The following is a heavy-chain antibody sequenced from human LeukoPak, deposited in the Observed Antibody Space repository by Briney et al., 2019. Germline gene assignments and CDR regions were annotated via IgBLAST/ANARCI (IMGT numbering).Heavy chain of an antibody. CDR3: ARDRLLVVVVAANNWFDP. CDR2: INPNSGGT. J-gene: IGHJ5*02. Sequence: ASVKVSCKASGYTFTGYYMHWVRQAPGQGLEWMGWINPNSGGTNYAQKFQGRVTMTRDTSISTAYMELSRLRSDDTAVYYCARDRLLVVVVAANNWFDPWGQGTLVTVSS. CDR1: GYTFTGYY. D-gene: IGHD2-15*01. V-gene: IGHV1-2*02.